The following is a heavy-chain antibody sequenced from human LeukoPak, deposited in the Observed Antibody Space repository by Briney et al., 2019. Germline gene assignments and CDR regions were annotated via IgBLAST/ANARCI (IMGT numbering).Heavy chain of an antibody. CDR1: AFIFSSYA. V-gene: IGHV3-23*01. D-gene: IGHD3-10*01. Sequence: QTGGSLRPSCAASAFIFSSYAMSWVRQAPGKGLEWVSAISGSGGSTYYADSVKGRFTISRDNSKNTLYLQMNSLRAEDTAVYYCAKGRFPCPDYWGQGTLVTVSS. CDR2: ISGSGGST. CDR3: AKGRFPCPDY. J-gene: IGHJ4*02.